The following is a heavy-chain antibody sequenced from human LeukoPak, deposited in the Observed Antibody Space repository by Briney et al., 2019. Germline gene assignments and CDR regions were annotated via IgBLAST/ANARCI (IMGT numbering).Heavy chain of an antibody. CDR1: AFTFSSYG. Sequence: GGSLRLSCAASAFTFSSYGMHWVRQAPGKGLEWVAIIWHDGSGKYYADSVKGRFTISRDNSKNTLFLQMNSLRAEDTAVYFCTRQSENFSLDYWGQGTLVTVSS. CDR2: IWHDGSGK. V-gene: IGHV3-33*08. CDR3: TRQSENFSLDY. D-gene: IGHD3-3*01. J-gene: IGHJ4*02.